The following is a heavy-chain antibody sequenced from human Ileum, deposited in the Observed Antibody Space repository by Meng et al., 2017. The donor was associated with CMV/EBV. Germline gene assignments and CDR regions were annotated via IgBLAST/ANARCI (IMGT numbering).Heavy chain of an antibody. Sequence: GASLKISCATSGFTFHNYNLNWVRQAPGEGLEWVASISFSSSYIYYADSVKGRFTVSRDNTRTSMYLQMDGLRAEDTAVYYCTRDPISGASYFDYWGQGTRVTVSS. CDR2: ISFSSSYI. J-gene: IGHJ4*02. V-gene: IGHV3-21*06. CDR1: GFTFHNYN. D-gene: IGHD3-3*02. CDR3: TRDPISGASYFDY.